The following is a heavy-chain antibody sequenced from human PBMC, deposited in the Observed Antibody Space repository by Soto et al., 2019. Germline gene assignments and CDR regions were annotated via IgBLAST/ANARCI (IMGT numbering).Heavy chain of an antibody. Sequence: EVQLVESGGGLVQPGGSLKLSCAASGFTFSGSAMHWVRQASGKGLEWVGRIRSKANSYATAYAASVKGRFTISRDDSKNTAYLQMNSQKTEDTAVYYCTRGVVVVAATSYYYYYGMDVWGQGTTVTVSS. CDR2: IRSKANSYAT. D-gene: IGHD2-15*01. V-gene: IGHV3-73*02. CDR1: GFTFSGSA. CDR3: TRGVVVVAATSYYYYYGMDV. J-gene: IGHJ6*02.